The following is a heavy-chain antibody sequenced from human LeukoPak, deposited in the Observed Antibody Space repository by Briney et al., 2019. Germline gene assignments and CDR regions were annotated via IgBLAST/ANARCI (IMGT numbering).Heavy chain of an antibody. CDR1: GYTFTNYF. D-gene: IGHD3-10*01. CDR3: ARKATGSYYSDY. CDR2: INPSSGST. Sequence: ASVNVSCKASGYTFTNYFMHWVRQAPGQGLEWMGIINPSSGSTTYAQKFQGRVTVTRDTSTNTVYMELSRLTSEDTAVYHCARKATGSYYSDYWGQGTLVTVSS. V-gene: IGHV1-46*01. J-gene: IGHJ4*02.